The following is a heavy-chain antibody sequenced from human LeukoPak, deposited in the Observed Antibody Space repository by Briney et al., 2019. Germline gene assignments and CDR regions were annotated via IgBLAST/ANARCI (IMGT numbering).Heavy chain of an antibody. V-gene: IGHV3-30*18. Sequence: PGGSLRLSCAASGFTFSSYSMNWVRQAPGKGLEWAAVISYDGSNKYYADSVKGRFTISRDNSKNTLYLQMNSLRAEDTAVYYCAKDGGSHGAFDIWGQGTMVTVSS. J-gene: IGHJ3*02. CDR1: GFTFSSYS. CDR2: ISYDGSNK. D-gene: IGHD6-19*01. CDR3: AKDGGSHGAFDI.